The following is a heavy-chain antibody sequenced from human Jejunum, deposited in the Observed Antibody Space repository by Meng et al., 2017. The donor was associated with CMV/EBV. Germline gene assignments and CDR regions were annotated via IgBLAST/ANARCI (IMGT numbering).Heavy chain of an antibody. CDR1: YG. J-gene: IGHJ6*02. CDR3: ARDGRFLDWLLVDPQYYGLDV. Sequence: YGISWVRQAPGQGLEWMGWISAKNGKTNYAQKFQGRVTMTTDSPTSTAYMELRGLRSDDTAAYYCARDGRFLDWLLVDPQYYGLDVWGQGTTVTSP. V-gene: IGHV1-18*01. D-gene: IGHD3/OR15-3a*01. CDR2: ISAKNGKT.